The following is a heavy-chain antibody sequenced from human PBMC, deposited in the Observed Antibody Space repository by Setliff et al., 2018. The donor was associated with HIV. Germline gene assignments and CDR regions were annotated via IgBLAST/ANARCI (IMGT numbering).Heavy chain of an antibody. CDR1: GSTFSKYW. CDR3: VKSIVVVTARWYFDL. D-gene: IGHD2-21*02. J-gene: IGHJ2*01. CDR2: IKQDGSEK. Sequence: GGSLRLSSAASGSTFSKYWMSWVRQAPGKGLEWVANIKQDGSEKYYVDSVKGRFIISRDNSKNTLYLQMSSLRDEDTAVYYCVKSIVVVTARWYFDLWGRGTRVTVSS. V-gene: IGHV3-7*03.